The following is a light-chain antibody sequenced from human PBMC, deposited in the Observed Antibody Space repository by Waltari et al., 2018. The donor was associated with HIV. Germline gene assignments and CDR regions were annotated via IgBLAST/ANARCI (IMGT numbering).Light chain of an antibody. V-gene: IGKV4-1*01. Sequence: DIVMTQSPDSLPVSLGEGAHMNCRSSRTVYFNSNNQNYLAWYQQKPGQSPKVLIYWASTRASGVPGRFSGSGSGTDFNLTISSLQADDVAVYYCQQYYTIESTFGGGTKVEIK. CDR2: WAS. CDR3: QQYYTIEST. CDR1: RTVYFNSNNQNY. J-gene: IGKJ4*01.